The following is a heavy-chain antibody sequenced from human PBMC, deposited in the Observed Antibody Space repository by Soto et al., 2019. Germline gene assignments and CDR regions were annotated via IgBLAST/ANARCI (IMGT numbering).Heavy chain of an antibody. CDR3: ARGGEYSSSRRRNYGMDV. CDR2: INPNSGGT. Sequence: GASVKVSCKASGYTFTGYYMHWVRQAPGQGLEWMGWINPNSGGTNYAQKFQGWVTMTRDTSISTAYMELSRLRSDDTAVYYCARGGEYSSSRRRNYGMDVWGQGTTVTVSS. J-gene: IGHJ6*02. D-gene: IGHD6-6*01. V-gene: IGHV1-2*04. CDR1: GYTFTGYY.